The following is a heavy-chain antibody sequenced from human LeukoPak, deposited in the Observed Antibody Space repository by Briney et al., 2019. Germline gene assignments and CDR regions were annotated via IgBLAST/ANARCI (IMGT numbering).Heavy chain of an antibody. CDR1: GGSISSYY. V-gene: IGHV4-59*01. CDR3: ARLRPYYCSMDV. J-gene: IGHJ6*03. D-gene: IGHD3-3*01. CDR2: IYYSWST. Sequence: SETLSLTCTVSGGSISSYYWSWIRQPPGKGLEWIGYIYYSWSTNYNPSLKSRVTISVDTSKNQFSLKLSSVPAADMAVYYVARLRPYYCSMDVWGKGTTVTVTS.